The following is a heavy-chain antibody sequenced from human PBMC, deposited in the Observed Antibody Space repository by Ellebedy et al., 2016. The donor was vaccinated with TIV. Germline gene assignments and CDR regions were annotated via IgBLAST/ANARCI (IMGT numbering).Heavy chain of an antibody. V-gene: IGHV3-7*03. D-gene: IGHD6-19*01. Sequence: GESLKISCAASGFTFSSYWMSWVRQAPGKGLEWVANIKQDGSEKYYVDSVKGRFTISRDNAKNSLYLQMNSLRAEDTAVYYCARDVAVAADYWYFDLWGRGTLVTVSS. CDR2: IKQDGSEK. CDR3: ARDVAVAADYWYFDL. CDR1: GFTFSSYW. J-gene: IGHJ2*01.